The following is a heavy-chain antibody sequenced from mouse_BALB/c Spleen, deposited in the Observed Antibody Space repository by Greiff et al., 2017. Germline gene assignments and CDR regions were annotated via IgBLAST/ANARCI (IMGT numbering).Heavy chain of an antibody. D-gene: IGHD1-1*01. CDR2: ISYSGST. J-gene: IGHJ2*01. Sequence: EVKLLESGPGLVKPSQSLSLTCTVTGYSITSDYAWNWIRQFPGNKLEWMGYISYSGSTSYNPSLKSRISITRDTSKNQFFLQLNSVTTEDTATYYCARFHYYGSSYFDYWGQGTTLTVSS. V-gene: IGHV3-2*02. CDR3: ARFHYYGSSYFDY. CDR1: GYSITSDYA.